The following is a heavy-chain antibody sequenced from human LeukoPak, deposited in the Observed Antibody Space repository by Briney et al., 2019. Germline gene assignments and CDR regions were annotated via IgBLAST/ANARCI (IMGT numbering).Heavy chain of an antibody. CDR3: ARDAQWLVPEGYYFYMDV. D-gene: IGHD6-19*01. CDR2: ISSSSSYI. Sequence: PGGSLRLSCAGSGFTFSRYSMNWFRQAPGKGLERVSSISSSSSYIFYADSVKGRFIISRDNANNSLYLQMSSLRAEDTAVYYCARDAQWLVPEGYYFYMDVWGKGTTVTVSS. CDR1: GFTFSRYS. J-gene: IGHJ6*03. V-gene: IGHV3-21*01.